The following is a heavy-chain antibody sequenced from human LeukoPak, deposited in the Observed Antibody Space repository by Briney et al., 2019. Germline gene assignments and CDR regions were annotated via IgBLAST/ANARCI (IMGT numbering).Heavy chain of an antibody. CDR1: GFTFSSHA. CDR3: AKNPVVGFGEAIFDS. J-gene: IGHJ5*01. CDR2: ISGSGGST. V-gene: IGHV3-23*01. Sequence: PGGSLRLSCAASGFTFSSHAMSWVRQAPGKGLEWVSSISGSGGSTLYADSVKGRFTISRDKFKNTLYLQMNSLRAEDTAVYYCAKNPVVGFGEAIFDSWGQGTLVTVSS. D-gene: IGHD3-10*01.